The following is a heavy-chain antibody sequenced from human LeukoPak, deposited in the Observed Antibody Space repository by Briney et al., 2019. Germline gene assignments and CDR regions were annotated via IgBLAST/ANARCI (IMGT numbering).Heavy chain of an antibody. CDR2: IEYSGST. J-gene: IGHJ4*02. D-gene: IGHD6-19*01. CDR1: GGSIGSRYHC. V-gene: IGHV4-39*01. Sequence: SETLSLICSVSGGSIGSRYHCWGWLRQPRGKGLEWIVSIEYSGSTYYNPPLNSRVIMSVDTSKKQFSLKVTSVTAADTAVYYCARLAHSSGYLAFDYWGQGTLVTVSS. CDR3: ARLAHSSGYLAFDY.